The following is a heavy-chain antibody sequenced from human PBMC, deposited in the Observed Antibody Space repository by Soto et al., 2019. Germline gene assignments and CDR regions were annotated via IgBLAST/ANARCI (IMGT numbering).Heavy chain of an antibody. CDR1: GFGFDEYG. D-gene: IGHD2-21*01. CDR3: ARDHRWGYEYGDYGDS. CDR2: INRHGDST. V-gene: IGHV3-20*04. J-gene: IGHJ4*02. Sequence: EVQLVESGGGVVRPGGSLRLSCAASGFGFDEYGMSWVRQGPGKGLEWVSGINRHGDSTGYADSVKGRVTISRDNAKNSLYLQMSGLKAEDTAVYYWARDHRWGYEYGDYGDSWGQGTLVTVSS.